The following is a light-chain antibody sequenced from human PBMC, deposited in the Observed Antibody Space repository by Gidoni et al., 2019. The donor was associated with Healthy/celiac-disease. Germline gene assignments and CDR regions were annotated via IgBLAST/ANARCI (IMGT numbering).Light chain of an antibody. CDR1: SSDVGGYNY. V-gene: IGLV2-14*01. J-gene: IGLJ2*01. Sequence: QSALTQPASVSGSPGQSITISCTGTSSDVGGYNYVSWYQQHPGKAPKLMIYEVSNRPSGVSNRFSGSKSGNTASLTNSGLQAEDEADYYCSSYTSSSTLVVFGGGTKLTVL. CDR3: SSYTSSSTLVV. CDR2: EVS.